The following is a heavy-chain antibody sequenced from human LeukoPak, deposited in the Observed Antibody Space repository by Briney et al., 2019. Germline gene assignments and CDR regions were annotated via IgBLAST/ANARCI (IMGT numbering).Heavy chain of an antibody. V-gene: IGHV1-2*02. D-gene: IGHD3-3*01. CDR3: ALRYYDFWSGYYNY. J-gene: IGHJ4*02. CDR2: INPNSGGT. Sequence: GASVKVSCKASGGTFSSYAISWVRQAPGQGLEWMGWINPNSGGTNYAQKFQGRVTMTRDTSISTAYMELSRLRSDDTAVYYCALRYYDFWSGYYNYWGQGTLVTVSS. CDR1: GGTFSSYA.